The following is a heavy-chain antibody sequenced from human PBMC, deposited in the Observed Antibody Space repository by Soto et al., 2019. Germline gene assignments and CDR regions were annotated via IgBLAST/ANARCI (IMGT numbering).Heavy chain of an antibody. V-gene: IGHV3-23*01. J-gene: IGHJ4*02. CDR3: VKERSGHSYADS. D-gene: IGHD5-18*01. CDR2: ISGSGDRT. Sequence: EVQLLESGGGLVQPGGSLRLSCAASGFTFSNYAMSWLRQPPGKGLEWVSAISGSGDRTYYADSVKGRFTISRDNSKNTLYLQMNSLRAADSSVYYCVKERSGHSYADSWGQGTLVTVSS. CDR1: GFTFSNYA.